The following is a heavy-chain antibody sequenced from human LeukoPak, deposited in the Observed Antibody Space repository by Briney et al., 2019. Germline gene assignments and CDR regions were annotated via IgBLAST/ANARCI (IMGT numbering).Heavy chain of an antibody. CDR2: INHSGST. D-gene: IGHD6-13*01. CDR1: GGSLSGYY. Sequence: SETLSLTCAVYGGSLSGYYWSWIRQPPGEGLEWIGEINHSGSTNYNPSLKSRVTISVDTSKNQFSLKLSSVTAADTAVYYCARSPAAGRPFDYWGQGTLVTVSS. J-gene: IGHJ4*02. V-gene: IGHV4-34*01. CDR3: ARSPAAGRPFDY.